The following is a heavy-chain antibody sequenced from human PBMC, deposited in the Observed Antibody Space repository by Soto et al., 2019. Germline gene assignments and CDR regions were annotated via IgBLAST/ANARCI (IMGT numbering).Heavy chain of an antibody. J-gene: IGHJ5*01. CDR2: IYKSATT. CDR3: ARGRYCLTGRCFPNWFDS. Sequence: SETLSLTCTVSGGSVSSGSHQWSWIRQSPGKGLEYIGYIYKSATTYYNPSFKSRVAISVDTSKSQFSLNVTSVTAADTAVYFCARGRYCLTGRCFPNWFDSWGQGALVTVSS. D-gene: IGHD7-27*01. V-gene: IGHV4-61*01. CDR1: GGSVSSGSHQ.